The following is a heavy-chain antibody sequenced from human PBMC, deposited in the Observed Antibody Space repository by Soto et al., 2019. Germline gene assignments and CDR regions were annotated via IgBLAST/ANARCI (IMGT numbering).Heavy chain of an antibody. J-gene: IGHJ6*03. CDR2: MNPNSGNT. CDR3: GRGVPLVRGVPSEYYYYYYMDV. CDR1: GYTFTSYD. D-gene: IGHD3-10*01. Sequence: ASVKVSCKASGYTFTSYDINWVREATGQGVEWMGWMNPNSGNTGYAQKFQGRVTMTRNTSISTAYMELSSLRSEDTAVYYCGRGVPLVRGVPSEYYYYYYMDVWGKGTTVTVSS. V-gene: IGHV1-8*01.